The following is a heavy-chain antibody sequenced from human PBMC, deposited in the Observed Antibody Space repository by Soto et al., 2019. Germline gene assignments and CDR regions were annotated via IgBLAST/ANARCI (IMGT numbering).Heavy chain of an antibody. CDR2: IYHSGNT. V-gene: IGHV4-4*02. CDR1: GGSISSSNW. Sequence: QVQLQESGPGLVKPSGTLSLTCAVSGGSISSSNWWSWVRQPPGKGLEWIGEIYHSGNTNYNPSHKSRVTMAVDKSRNQFSLKLSSVTAADTAVYYCARLWGEGRVDYWGQGTLVTVSS. D-gene: IGHD3-16*01. J-gene: IGHJ4*02. CDR3: ARLWGEGRVDY.